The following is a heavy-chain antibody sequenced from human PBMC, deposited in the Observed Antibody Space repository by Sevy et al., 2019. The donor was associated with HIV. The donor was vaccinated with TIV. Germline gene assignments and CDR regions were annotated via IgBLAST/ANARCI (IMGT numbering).Heavy chain of an antibody. J-gene: IGHJ4*02. V-gene: IGHV4-4*02. CDR2: IYPSGKV. D-gene: IGHD6-25*01. CDR1: DDSITSTIR. Sequence: SETLSLTCSVSDDSITSTIRWSWVRQPPGKGLEWIGEIYPSGKVNYNPSLKSRVTISVDMSKSQFSLKLTSVTAADTAVYYCAREGTPAAFDYWAQGTLVTVSS. CDR3: AREGTPAAFDY.